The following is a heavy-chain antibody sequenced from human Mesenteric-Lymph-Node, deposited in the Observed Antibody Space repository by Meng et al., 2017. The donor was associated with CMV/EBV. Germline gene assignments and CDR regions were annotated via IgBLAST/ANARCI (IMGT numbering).Heavy chain of an antibody. CDR3: VRDQHSSGYCVAMDV. CDR1: GFSFSDYY. Sequence: GGSLRLSCAVSGFSFSDYYMNWIRQAPGKGLEWVSYISNTANTIMYADSVKGRFTISRDNAKSLLYLEMTSLRAEDTGIYYCVRDQHSSGYCVAMDVWGQGTTVTVSS. J-gene: IGHJ6*02. CDR2: ISNTANTI. V-gene: IGHV3-11*04. D-gene: IGHD5-18*01.